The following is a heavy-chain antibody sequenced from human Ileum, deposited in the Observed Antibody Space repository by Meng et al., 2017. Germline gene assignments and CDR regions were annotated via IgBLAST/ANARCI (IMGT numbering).Heavy chain of an antibody. CDR1: GGSIESNNW. D-gene: IGHD3-10*02. V-gene: IGHV4-4*02. CDR3: ARADYVRYFDL. CDR2: VYHSGST. Sequence: GSLRLSCAVSGGSIESNNWWTWIRQPPGQGLEWIGEVYHSGSTHYNPSLQSRVTISIDNSKNRFSLSLNSVTAADTAIYYCARADYVRYFDLWGRGTRVTVSS. J-gene: IGHJ2*01.